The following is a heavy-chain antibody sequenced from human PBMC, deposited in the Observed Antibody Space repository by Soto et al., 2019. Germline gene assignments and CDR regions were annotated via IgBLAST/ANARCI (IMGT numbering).Heavy chain of an antibody. Sequence: GGSLRLSCAASGFTFSSYAMSWVRQAPGKGLEWVSAISGSGGSTYYADSVKGRFTISRDNSKNTLYLQMNSLRAEDTAVYYCAKEGCSSTSCDLGGSGYFDLWGRGTLVTVA. D-gene: IGHD2-2*01. CDR2: ISGSGGST. V-gene: IGHV3-23*01. CDR1: GFTFSSYA. J-gene: IGHJ2*01. CDR3: AKEGCSSTSCDLGGSGYFDL.